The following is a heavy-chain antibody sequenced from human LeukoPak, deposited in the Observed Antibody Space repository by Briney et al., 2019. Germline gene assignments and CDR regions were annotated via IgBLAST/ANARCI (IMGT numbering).Heavy chain of an antibody. CDR3: ARAGLSTMIVVD. Sequence: GGSLRLSCAASGFTFSTYSMNWVRQAPGKGLEWVSSISSSSSYIYYADSVKGRFTISRDNAKNLLYLQMNSLRAEDTAVYYCARAGLSTMIVVDWGQGTLVTVSS. J-gene: IGHJ4*02. CDR1: GFTFSTYS. D-gene: IGHD3-22*01. V-gene: IGHV3-21*01. CDR2: ISSSSSYI.